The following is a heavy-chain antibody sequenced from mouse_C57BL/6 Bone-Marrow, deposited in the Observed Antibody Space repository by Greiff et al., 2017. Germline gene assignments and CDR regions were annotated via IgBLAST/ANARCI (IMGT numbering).Heavy chain of an antibody. J-gene: IGHJ2*01. CDR1: GYTFTSYW. CDR3: AGGRDFGY. CDR2: INPNSGST. Sequence: VQLQQPGAELVKPGASVKLSCKASGYTFTSYWMHWVKQRPGQGLEWIGMINPNSGSTNYNEKFKGKATLTVDKSSSTAYMQLSSLTSEDSAVCYGAGGRDFGYWGQGTTLTVSS. V-gene: IGHV1-64*01.